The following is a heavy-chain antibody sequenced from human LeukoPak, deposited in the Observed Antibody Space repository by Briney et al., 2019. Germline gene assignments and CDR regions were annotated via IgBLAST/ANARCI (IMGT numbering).Heavy chain of an antibody. J-gene: IGHJ4*02. CDR2: ITGNGGST. D-gene: IGHD6-13*01. CDR1: GFTFSNYA. CDR3: AKDKELTKSSSRYYYDS. Sequence: GGSLRLSCVASGFTFSNYAMNWVRQAPGKGPEGVSGITGNGGSTYYADPVKGRFTISRDNSKSTLYLQMNSLRAEDTAIYYCAKDKELTKSSSRYYYDSWGQGTLVTVSS. V-gene: IGHV3-23*01.